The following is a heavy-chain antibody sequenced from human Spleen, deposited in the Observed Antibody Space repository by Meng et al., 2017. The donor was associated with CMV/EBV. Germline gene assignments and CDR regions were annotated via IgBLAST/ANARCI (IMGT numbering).Heavy chain of an antibody. CDR2: INPSGGST. V-gene: IGHV1-46*01. Sequence: ASVKVSCKASGYTFTSYYMHWVRQAPGQGLEWMGIINPSGGSTSYAQKFQGRVTMTRDTSTSTVYMELSSLRSDDTAVYYCARDRKGYDPSGPDHYWGQGTLVTVSS. D-gene: IGHD3-22*01. J-gene: IGHJ4*02. CDR1: GYTFTSYY. CDR3: ARDRKGYDPSGPDHY.